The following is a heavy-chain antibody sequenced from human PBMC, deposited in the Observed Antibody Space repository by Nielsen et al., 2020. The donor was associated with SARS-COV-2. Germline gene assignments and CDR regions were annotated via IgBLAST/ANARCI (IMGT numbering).Heavy chain of an antibody. J-gene: IGHJ2*01. CDR3: AKKDSIWGYYYLDL. V-gene: IGHV3-30*18. Sequence: GESLKISCEASGFSISTSGIHWIRQVPGKRLEWVAIVSPDGRNKYYADSVKGRFTIFGDNSKNTLYLQMDNLKTEDTAVYFCAKKDSIWGYYYLDLWGRGTLVTVSS. CDR2: VSPDGRNK. CDR1: GFSISTSG. D-gene: IGHD3-22*01.